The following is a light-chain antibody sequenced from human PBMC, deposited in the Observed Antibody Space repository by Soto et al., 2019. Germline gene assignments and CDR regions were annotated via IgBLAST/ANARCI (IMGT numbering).Light chain of an antibody. CDR3: QQYKTYTKT. CDR2: AAH. J-gene: IGKJ1*01. V-gene: IGKV1-5*01. CDR1: ETISSW. Sequence: DLQMTQSPSTLSASVGDRVTITCRASETISSWLAWYQQKEGKAPKLRMYAAHTLESGVPPRFSGGGSGTEVTLTLSSPPPDDWRTYYCQQYKTYTKTCGQGTKGDI.